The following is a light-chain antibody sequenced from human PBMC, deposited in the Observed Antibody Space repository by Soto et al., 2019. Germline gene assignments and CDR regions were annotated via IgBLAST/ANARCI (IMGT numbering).Light chain of an antibody. Sequence: QAVLTQPPSASASLGASVTLTCTLSSAYSNYKVDWYQQRPGKGPRFVMRVGTGGIVGSKGDGIPDRFSVLGSGLNRYLTIKNIQEEDESDYHCGADHGSGSNFVLGWVFGGGTKLTVL. V-gene: IGLV9-49*01. CDR2: VGTGGIVG. CDR3: GADHGSGSNFVLGWV. CDR1: SAYSNYK. J-gene: IGLJ3*02.